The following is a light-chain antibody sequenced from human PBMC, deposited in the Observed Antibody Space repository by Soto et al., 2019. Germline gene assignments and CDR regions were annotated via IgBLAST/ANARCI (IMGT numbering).Light chain of an antibody. V-gene: IGLV1-51*01. Sequence: QSVLTQPPSVSAAPGQKVSISCSGSDSNIGVNYVSWYQQLPGTAPELLIYDNNKRPSGIPDRFSGSKSGNTASLTISGLQAEDEADYYCSSYTSSSSRYVFGTGTKVTVL. CDR3: SSYTSSSSRYV. CDR1: DSNIGVNY. CDR2: DNN. J-gene: IGLJ1*01.